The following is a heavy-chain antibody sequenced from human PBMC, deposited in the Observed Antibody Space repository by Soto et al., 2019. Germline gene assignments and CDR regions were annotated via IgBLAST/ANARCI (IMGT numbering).Heavy chain of an antibody. D-gene: IGHD6-13*01. V-gene: IGHV3-21*01. CDR2: ISSNSAYI. CDR1: GFTFRSFT. J-gene: IGHJ5*02. CDR3: TRDASRDSSARGWFDP. Sequence: GGPLRLCCAASGFTFRSFTMNWVRQAPGKGLEWVSTISSNSAYIYYTDALRGRFTISRDNAKNSLHLQMNSLRAEDTAVYYCTRDASRDSSARGWFDPWGPGTLVTVSS.